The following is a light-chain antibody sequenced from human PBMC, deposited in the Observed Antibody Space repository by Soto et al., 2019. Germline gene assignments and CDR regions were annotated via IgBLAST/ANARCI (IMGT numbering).Light chain of an antibody. CDR2: DVS. J-gene: IGKJ5*01. CDR1: QGVTTN. CDR3: QQYNNWPFS. Sequence: EIVLTQSPGTLSVSPGERATLSCRAGQGVTTNFAWYQQKSGQSPRLLIYDVSTRATGVPARFSGTGSETDFTLTISGLQSEDSAVYFCQQYNNWPFSFGQGTRLEI. V-gene: IGKV3-15*01.